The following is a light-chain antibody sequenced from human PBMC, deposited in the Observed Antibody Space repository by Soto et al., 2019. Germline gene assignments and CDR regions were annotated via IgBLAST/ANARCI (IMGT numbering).Light chain of an antibody. CDR1: SSNIGAGYD. Sequence: QSVLTQPPSVSVAPGQRVTISCTGSSSNIGAGYDVHWYQQLPETAPKLLIYGNSNRPSGVPDRFSGSKSGTSASLAITGLQAEDEADYYCQSYDSSLSARYVFGTGTKLTVL. V-gene: IGLV1-40*01. J-gene: IGLJ1*01. CDR2: GNS. CDR3: QSYDSSLSARYV.